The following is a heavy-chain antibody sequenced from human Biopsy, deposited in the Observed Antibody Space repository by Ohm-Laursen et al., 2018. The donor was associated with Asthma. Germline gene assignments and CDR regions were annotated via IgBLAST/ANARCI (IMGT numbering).Heavy chain of an antibody. CDR2: IDQSGYT. V-gene: IGHV4-34*01. J-gene: IGHJ4*02. CDR3: ARDQGDSKFDY. CDR1: GGYLTGHY. Sequence: TLSLTCTVYGGYLTGHYWNWIRQPPGKGLEWIGEIDQSGYTNYNPSLKSRVTISADTSKNQFHLNLSSVIAADTAVYYCARDQGDSKFDYWGQGILVNVSS. D-gene: IGHD3-16*01.